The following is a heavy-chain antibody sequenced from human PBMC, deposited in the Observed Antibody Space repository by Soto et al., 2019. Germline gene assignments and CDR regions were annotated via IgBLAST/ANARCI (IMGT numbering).Heavy chain of an antibody. D-gene: IGHD3-3*01. J-gene: IGHJ4*02. CDR1: GYTFTSYG. CDR2: ISAYNGNT. V-gene: IGHV1-18*01. CDR3: ARGSSDFWSGYQIKYYFDY. Sequence: GASVKVSCKASGYTFTSYGISWVRQAPGQGLEWMGWISAYNGNTNYAQKLQGRVTMTTDTSTSTAYMELRSLRSDDTAVYYCARGSSDFWSGYQIKYYFDYWGQGTLVTVSS.